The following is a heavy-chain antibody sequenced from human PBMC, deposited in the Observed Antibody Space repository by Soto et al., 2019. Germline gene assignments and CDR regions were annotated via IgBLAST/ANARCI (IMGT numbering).Heavy chain of an antibody. CDR2: ISHRGTA. J-gene: IGHJ4*02. D-gene: IGHD3-9*01. V-gene: IGHV4-30-4*01. CDR3: ARGHYDVLTGFYVRYFDY. CDR1: GGSFRSDDYF. Sequence: QVQLQESGPGLVKPSQTLSLSCFVSGGSFRSDDYFWSWIRQPPGKALEWMGYISHRGTAYYNPSLKSRLAMSIDTSKKQCSLRLRSVTAADTATYYCARGHYDVLTGFYVRYFDYWGRGTRVTVSS.